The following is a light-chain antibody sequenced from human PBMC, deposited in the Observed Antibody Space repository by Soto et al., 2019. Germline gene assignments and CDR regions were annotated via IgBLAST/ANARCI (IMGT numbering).Light chain of an antibody. CDR1: QGIRND. CDR2: AAS. Sequence: AIQMTQSPSCRSASVRDRVTVTFRASQGIRNDLGWYQQKPGKAPKLLIYAASSLQSGVPSRFSGSGSGTDFTLTISSLQPEDFATYYCLQDYNYPRTFGQGTKVDI. J-gene: IGKJ1*01. V-gene: IGKV1-6*01. CDR3: LQDYNYPRT.